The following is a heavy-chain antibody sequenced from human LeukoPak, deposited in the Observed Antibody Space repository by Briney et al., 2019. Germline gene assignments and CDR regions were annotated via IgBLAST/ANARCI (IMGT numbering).Heavy chain of an antibody. J-gene: IGHJ4*02. CDR3: ARGTYYYDSSGYY. CDR2: INPNSGGT. CDR1: GYTFTGYY. D-gene: IGHD3-22*01. Sequence: ASVKVSCKASGYTFTGYYMHWVRQAPGRGLEWMGWINPNSGGTNYAQKFQGRVTMTRDTSISTAYMELSRLRSDDTAVYYCARGTYYYDSSGYYWGQGTLVTVSS. V-gene: IGHV1-2*02.